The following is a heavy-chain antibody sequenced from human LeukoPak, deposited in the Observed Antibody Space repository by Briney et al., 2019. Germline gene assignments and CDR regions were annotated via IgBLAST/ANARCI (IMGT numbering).Heavy chain of an antibody. Sequence: PGGSLRLSCAASGFTFRTSAMGWVRQAPGKGLEWVSGITGSGHSTYYSDSVKGRFTISRDNSKNTLYLQMNSLRAEDTAVYYCAKEEPGATLAFDIWGQGTMVTVSS. D-gene: IGHD1-26*01. V-gene: IGHV3-23*01. CDR3: AKEEPGATLAFDI. J-gene: IGHJ3*02. CDR1: GFTFRTSA. CDR2: ITGSGHST.